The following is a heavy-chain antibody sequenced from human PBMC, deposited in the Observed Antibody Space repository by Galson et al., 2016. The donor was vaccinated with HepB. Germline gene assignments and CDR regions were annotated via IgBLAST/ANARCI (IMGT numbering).Heavy chain of an antibody. D-gene: IGHD5-24*01. J-gene: IGHJ4*02. CDR2: IKSKTYGGTA. V-gene: IGHV3-15*07. CDR1: RFTFNNAW. Sequence: SLRLSCAASRFTFNNAWMNWVRQAPGTELEWVGRIKSKTYGGTADYAAPVKGRFTISRDDSKNTLYLQMNSLKTEDTALYYCTTITPDIECATRAIDCWGQGTLVTVSS. CDR3: TTITPDIECATRAIDC.